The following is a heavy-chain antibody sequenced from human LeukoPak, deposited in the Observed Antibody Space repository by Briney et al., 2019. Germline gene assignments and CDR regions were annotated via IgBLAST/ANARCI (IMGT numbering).Heavy chain of an antibody. CDR3: ARKAVGPTSNYFDY. CDR2: INHSGNS. J-gene: IGHJ4*02. CDR1: GGSFSGNY. D-gene: IGHD1-26*01. V-gene: IGHV4-34*01. Sequence: TSETLSLTCAVYGGSFSGNYWIWIRQPPGKGLEWIGEINHSGNSNYNPSLKSRVTMSVDTSKNQISLKLSSVTAADTAIYYCARKAVGPTSNYFDYWGQGTLVTVSS.